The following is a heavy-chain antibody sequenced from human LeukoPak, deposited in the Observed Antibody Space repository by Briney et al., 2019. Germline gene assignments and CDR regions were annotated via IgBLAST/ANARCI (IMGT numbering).Heavy chain of an antibody. CDR1: GFTFSSYW. D-gene: IGHD2-2*01. Sequence: GGSLRLSCAASGFTFSSYWMNWVRQALGKGLEWVAHINGDGRDKYYVGSVRGRFTISRDNADNALYLQMNSLRGDDTAVYYCARGVDSAIDLWGQGTLVTVSS. CDR3: ARGVDSAIDL. V-gene: IGHV3-7*01. J-gene: IGHJ4*02. CDR2: INGDGRDK.